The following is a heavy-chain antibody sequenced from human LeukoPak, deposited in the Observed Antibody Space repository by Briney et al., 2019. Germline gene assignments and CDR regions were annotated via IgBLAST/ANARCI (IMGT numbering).Heavy chain of an antibody. CDR3: ARDVDRYFDWSTSFDY. V-gene: IGHV3-53*05. Sequence: GGSLRLSCAASGFTVSSNYMSWVRQAPGKGLEWVSVIYSGGTTYYADSVKGRFTISRDNSKNTLYLQMNSLRAEDTAVYYCARDVDRYFDWSTSFDYWGQGTLVTVSS. D-gene: IGHD3-9*01. CDR1: GFTVSSNY. J-gene: IGHJ4*02. CDR2: IYSGGTT.